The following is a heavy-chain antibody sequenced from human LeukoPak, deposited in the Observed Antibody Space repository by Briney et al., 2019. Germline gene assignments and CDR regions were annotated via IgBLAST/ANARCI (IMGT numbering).Heavy chain of an antibody. CDR1: GYTFTSYG. CDR3: ATLNYYDSSGYGIDY. CDR2: ISAYNGNT. D-gene: IGHD3-22*01. J-gene: IGHJ4*02. Sequence: ASVKVSCKASGYTFTSYGISWVRQAPGQGLEWMGWISAYNGNTNYAQKLQGRVTMTTDTSTSTAYMELRSLRSDDTAVYYCATLNYYDSSGYGIDYWGQGTLVTVSS. V-gene: IGHV1-18*01.